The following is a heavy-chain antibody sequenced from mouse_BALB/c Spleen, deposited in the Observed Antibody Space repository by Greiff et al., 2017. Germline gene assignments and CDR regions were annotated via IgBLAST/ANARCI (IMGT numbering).Heavy chain of an antibody. V-gene: IGHV5-6-4*01. CDR3: AREGITTASFDY. CDR1: GFTFSSYT. J-gene: IGHJ2*01. D-gene: IGHD1-2*01. CDR2: ISSGGSYT. Sequence: EVKLQESGGGLVKPGGSLKLSCAASGFTFSSYTMSWVRQTPEKRLEWVATISSGGSYTYYPDSVKGRFTISRDNAKNTLYLQMSSLKSEDTAMYYCAREGITTASFDYWGQGTTLTVSS.